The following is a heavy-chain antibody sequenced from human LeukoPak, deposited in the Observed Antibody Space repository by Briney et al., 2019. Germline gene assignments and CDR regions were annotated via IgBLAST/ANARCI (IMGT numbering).Heavy chain of an antibody. CDR3: ARRVQQLVRD. CDR1: GGTFSSSA. J-gene: IGHJ4*02. CDR2: IIPIFGTA. V-gene: IGHV1-69*13. D-gene: IGHD6-13*01. Sequence: SVKVSCKASGGTFSSSAISWVRQAPGQGLEWMGGIIPIFGTANYAQKFQGRVTITADESTSTAYMELSSLRSEDTAVFYCARRVQQLVRDWGQGTLVTVSS.